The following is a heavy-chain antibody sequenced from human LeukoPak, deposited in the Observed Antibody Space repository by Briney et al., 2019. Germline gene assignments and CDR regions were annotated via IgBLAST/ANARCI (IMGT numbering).Heavy chain of an antibody. Sequence: PGGSLRLSCAASGFTFSSYAMSWVRQAPGKGLEWVSSISSSSSYIYYADSVKGRFTISRDNAKNSLYLQMNSLRAEDTAVYYCARVGYSFSSSSSFDYWGQGTLVTVSS. CDR3: ARVGYSFSSSSSFDY. CDR2: ISSSSSYI. V-gene: IGHV3-21*01. D-gene: IGHD6-13*01. CDR1: GFTFSSYA. J-gene: IGHJ4*02.